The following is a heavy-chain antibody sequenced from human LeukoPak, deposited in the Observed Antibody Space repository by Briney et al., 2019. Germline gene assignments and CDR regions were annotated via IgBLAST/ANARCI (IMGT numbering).Heavy chain of an antibody. Sequence: ASVKVSCKASGGTFSSYTISWVRQAPGQGLEWMGRIIPILGIANYAQKFQGRVTITADKSTSTAYMELSSLRSKDTAVYYCAREKTGTKYYFDYRGQGTLVTVSS. CDR3: AREKTGTKYYFDY. CDR1: GGTFSSYT. CDR2: IIPILGIA. D-gene: IGHD1-7*01. V-gene: IGHV1-69*04. J-gene: IGHJ4*02.